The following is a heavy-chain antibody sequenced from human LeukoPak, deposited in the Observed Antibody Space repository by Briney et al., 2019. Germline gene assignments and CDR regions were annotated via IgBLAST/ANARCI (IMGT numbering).Heavy chain of an antibody. CDR3: ARERLLTGYSYFDY. CDR1: GGSISSGSYY. CDR2: IYTSGST. Sequence: PSQTLSLTCTVSGGSISSGSYYWSWIRQPAGKGLEWIVRIYTSGSTNYNPSLKSRVTISVDTSKNQFSLKLISVTAADTAVYYCARERLLTGYSYFDYWGQGTLVTVSS. V-gene: IGHV4-61*02. D-gene: IGHD3-9*01. J-gene: IGHJ4*02.